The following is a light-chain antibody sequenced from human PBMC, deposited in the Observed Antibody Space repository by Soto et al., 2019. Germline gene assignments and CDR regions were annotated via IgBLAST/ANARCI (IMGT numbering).Light chain of an antibody. Sequence: EIVLTQSPGTLSLSPGERATLSCKASQSVSSNFLAWYQRKPGQAPRLLIYGASYWATDIPYRFSGSGSGTDFTLTITRLEPEDFAVYYCQKYGTSPPTFGQGTKVEI. CDR2: GAS. CDR1: QSVSSNF. J-gene: IGKJ1*01. V-gene: IGKV3-20*01. CDR3: QKYGTSPPT.